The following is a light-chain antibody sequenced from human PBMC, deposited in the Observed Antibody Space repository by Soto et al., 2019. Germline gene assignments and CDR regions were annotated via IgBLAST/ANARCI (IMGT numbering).Light chain of an antibody. CDR1: QSISSSY. CDR2: GAS. J-gene: IGKJ1*01. V-gene: IGKV3-20*01. CDR3: QQYSSTFWT. Sequence: EIVLTQSPGTLSLSPGERTTLSCRASQSISSSYLAWYQQKPGQAPRLLVYGASSKATGIPDRFSGSVFGTDFTFTFSRLEPEDFALYYCQQYSSTFWTLGQGTKV.